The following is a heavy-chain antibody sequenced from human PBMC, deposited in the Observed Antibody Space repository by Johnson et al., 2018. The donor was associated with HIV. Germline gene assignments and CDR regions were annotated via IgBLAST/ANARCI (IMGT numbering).Heavy chain of an antibody. V-gene: IGHV3-30*03. CDR3: ARTSLEMATISAFDI. Sequence: QVQLMESGGGVVQPGRSLRLSCAASGFTFSGNAMHWVRQAPGKGLEWVAVISFDVTNKYYADSVKGRFTISRDNSKNTLYLQMNSLRAEDTAVYYCARTSLEMATISAFDIWGQGTMVTVSS. CDR1: GFTFSGNA. J-gene: IGHJ3*02. D-gene: IGHD5-24*01. CDR2: ISFDVTNK.